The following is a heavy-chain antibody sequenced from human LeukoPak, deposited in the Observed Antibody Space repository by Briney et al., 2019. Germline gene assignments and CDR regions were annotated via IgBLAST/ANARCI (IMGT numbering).Heavy chain of an antibody. J-gene: IGHJ4*02. CDR3: AKDFIDSSGYYYGSD. D-gene: IGHD3-22*01. Sequence: GGSLRLSCAASGFTVSSNYMSWVRQAPGKGLEWVSVIYSGGSTYYADSVKGRFTISRDNSKNTLYLQMNSLRAEDTAVYYCAKDFIDSSGYYYGSDWGQGTLVTVSS. CDR2: IYSGGST. CDR1: GFTVSSNY. V-gene: IGHV3-53*01.